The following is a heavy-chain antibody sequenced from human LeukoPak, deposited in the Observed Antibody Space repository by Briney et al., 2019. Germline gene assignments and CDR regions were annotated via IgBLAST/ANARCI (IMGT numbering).Heavy chain of an antibody. D-gene: IGHD2-21*01. CDR1: GFTFTGYE. J-gene: IGHJ6*04. CDR2: ISSSGSTI. Sequence: GGSLRLSCAASGFTFTGYEMNWVRQAPGKGLAWVSYISSSGSTIYYADSVKGRFTISRDNAKNSLYLQMNSLRAEDTAVYCCARGDGGYYYGMDVWGKGTTVTVSS. V-gene: IGHV3-48*03. CDR3: ARGDGGYYYGMDV.